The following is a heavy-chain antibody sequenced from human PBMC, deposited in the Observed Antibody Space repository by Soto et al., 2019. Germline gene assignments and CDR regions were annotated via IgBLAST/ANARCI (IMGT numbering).Heavy chain of an antibody. Sequence: QVQLQESGPGLVKPSETLSLTCTVSGGSVSSYYWSWIRQPPGKGLEWIGNIYYSGSTSYNPSLKSRVTISADPSKNQFSLKLSSVTAADTAVYYCAREPSSGWYGYFDNWGQGTLVTVSS. V-gene: IGHV4-59*02. CDR3: AREPSSGWYGYFDN. D-gene: IGHD6-19*01. CDR1: GGSVSSYY. J-gene: IGHJ4*02. CDR2: IYYSGST.